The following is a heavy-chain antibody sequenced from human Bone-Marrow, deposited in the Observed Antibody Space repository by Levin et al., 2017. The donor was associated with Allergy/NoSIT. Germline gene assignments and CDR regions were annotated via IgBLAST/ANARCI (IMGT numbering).Heavy chain of an antibody. CDR2: ISGDSSDL. CDR1: GFTFSDYS. J-gene: IGHJ3*02. V-gene: IGHV3-21*04. D-gene: IGHD2/OR15-2a*01. Sequence: ASVKVSCIVSGFTFSDYSIYWVRQAPGKGLEWISSISGDSSDLYYADSVKGRFTISRDNAKNSLNLQVSSLRAEDTAVYYCARGIIGDVRVAHKEAFDIWGQGTMVTVSS. CDR3: ARGIIGDVRVAHKEAFDI.